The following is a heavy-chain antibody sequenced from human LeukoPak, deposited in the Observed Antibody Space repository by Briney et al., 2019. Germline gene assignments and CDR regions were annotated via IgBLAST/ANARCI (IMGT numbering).Heavy chain of an antibody. CDR3: AREYDYVWGSYRYYYLDY. J-gene: IGHJ4*02. Sequence: GGSLRLSCAASGFTFNRYWMSWVRQAPGKGLEWVGNIKQDGSEKYDVDSVKGRFTISRDTAKHSMYLQMNSLRDEDTGVYYCAREYDYVWGSYRYYYLDYWGQGTLVTVSS. CDR1: GFTFNRYW. CDR2: IKQDGSEK. D-gene: IGHD3-16*02. V-gene: IGHV3-7*04.